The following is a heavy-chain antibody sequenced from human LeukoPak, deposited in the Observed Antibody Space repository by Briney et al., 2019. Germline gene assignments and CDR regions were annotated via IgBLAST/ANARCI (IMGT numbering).Heavy chain of an antibody. J-gene: IGHJ3*02. D-gene: IGHD2-2*01. CDR2: IYYRGST. Sequence: PSETLPLTCTVSGGSISSSSYYWGWIRQPPGKGLEWIGSIYYRGSTYYNPSLKSRVTISVDTSKNQFSLKLSSVTAADTAVYYCARVVPAAHDAFDIWGQGTMVTVSS. CDR3: ARVVPAAHDAFDI. V-gene: IGHV4-39*01. CDR1: GGSISSSSYY.